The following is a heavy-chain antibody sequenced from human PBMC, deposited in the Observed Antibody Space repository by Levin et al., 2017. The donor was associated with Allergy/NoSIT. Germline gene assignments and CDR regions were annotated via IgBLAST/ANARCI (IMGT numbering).Heavy chain of an antibody. CDR1: GFTFPNYA. J-gene: IGHJ4*02. D-gene: IGHD7-27*01. V-gene: IGHV3-23*01. CDR2: ISGPGDTT. Sequence: GGSLRLSCTASGFTFPNYAINWVRQAPGEGLEWVSTISGPGDTTYYAESVKGRFTISRDNSKNTLYLQMNSLRAEDTAVYYCARDPGTNWGSKFDYWGQGTLVTVSS. CDR3: ARDPGTNWGSKFDY.